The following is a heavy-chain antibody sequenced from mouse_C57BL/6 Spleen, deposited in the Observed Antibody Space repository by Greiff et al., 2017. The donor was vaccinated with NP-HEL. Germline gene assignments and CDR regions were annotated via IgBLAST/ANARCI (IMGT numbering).Heavy chain of an antibody. Sequence: EVQGVESGEGLVKPGGSLKLSCAASGFTFSSYAMSWVRQTPEKRLEWVAYISSGGDYIYYADTVKGRFTISRDNARNTLYLQMSSLKSEDTAMYYCTRDSNWSFAYWGQGTLVTVSA. CDR1: GFTFSSYA. CDR2: ISSGGDYI. D-gene: IGHD4-1*01. J-gene: IGHJ3*01. V-gene: IGHV5-9-1*02. CDR3: TRDSNWSFAY.